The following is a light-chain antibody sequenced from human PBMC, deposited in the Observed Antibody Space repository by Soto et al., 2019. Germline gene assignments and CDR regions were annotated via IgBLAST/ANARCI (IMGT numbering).Light chain of an antibody. V-gene: IGKV1-5*01. J-gene: IGKJ1*01. CDR1: QTISRW. CDR2: TAS. CDR3: QEYNNYWT. Sequence: DIPMTQSPSTLSASEGDRVTITFRASQTISRWLAWYQQKPGKAPRLLIYTASTLESGVPSRFSASGSGTEFTLTISSLHPDDFATYYCQEYNNYWTFGQGAKVDI.